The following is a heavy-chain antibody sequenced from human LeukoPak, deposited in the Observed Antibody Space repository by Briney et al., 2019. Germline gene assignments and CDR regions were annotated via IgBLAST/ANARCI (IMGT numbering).Heavy chain of an antibody. CDR1: GFTFDDYA. Sequence: PGGSLRLSCAASGFTFDDYAMHWVRQAPGKGLEWVSAISGSGGSTYYADSVKGRFTISRDNSKNTLYLQMNSLRAEDTAVYYCAKMYSSSWYGWFDPWGQGTLVTVSS. V-gene: IGHV3-23*01. CDR2: ISGSGGST. CDR3: AKMYSSSWYGWFDP. J-gene: IGHJ5*02. D-gene: IGHD6-13*01.